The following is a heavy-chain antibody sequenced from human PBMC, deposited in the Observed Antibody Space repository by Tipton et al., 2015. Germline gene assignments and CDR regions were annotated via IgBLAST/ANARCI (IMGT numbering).Heavy chain of an antibody. CDR1: GDRVSSNPAT. J-gene: IGHJ3*01. CDR3: ATRVPKGVLDV. Sequence: GLVKPSQTLSLTCAISGDRVSSNPATWNWIRQSPSRGLEWLGRTYYRSKWYNDYAESVKGRITISPDTSKNQFSLQLNSVTPGDRAGYYCATRVPKGVLDVGGRGTVVTASS. V-gene: IGHV6-1*01. CDR2: TYYRSKWYN. D-gene: IGHD3-10*01.